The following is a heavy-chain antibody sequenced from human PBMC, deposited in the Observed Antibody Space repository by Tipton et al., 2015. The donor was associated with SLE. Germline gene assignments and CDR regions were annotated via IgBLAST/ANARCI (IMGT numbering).Heavy chain of an antibody. CDR3: ARERDGYKGFYYYMDV. D-gene: IGHD5-24*01. CDR1: GGSIRSYY. Sequence: TLSLTCTVSGGSIRSYYWSWIRQPPGKGLEWIGYIDYSGSTNYNPSLKSRVTISEDTSKNQFSLKLSSVTAADTAVYYCARERDGYKGFYYYMDVWGTGPTVPVSS. CDR2: IDYSGST. J-gene: IGHJ6*03. V-gene: IGHV4-59*01.